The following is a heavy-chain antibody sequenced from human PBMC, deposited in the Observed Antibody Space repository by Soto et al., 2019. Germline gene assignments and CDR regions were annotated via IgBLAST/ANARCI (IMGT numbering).Heavy chain of an antibody. CDR1: GFTFSDYY. Sequence: PVGSLRLSCAASGFTFSDYYMSWIRQAPGKGLEWASYISSSSSYTNYADSVKGRFTISRDNAKNSLYLQMNSLRAEDTAVYYCARFLEQLAIDYWGQGTLVTVSS. V-gene: IGHV3-11*06. D-gene: IGHD3-3*01. CDR2: ISSSSSYT. CDR3: ARFLEQLAIDY. J-gene: IGHJ4*02.